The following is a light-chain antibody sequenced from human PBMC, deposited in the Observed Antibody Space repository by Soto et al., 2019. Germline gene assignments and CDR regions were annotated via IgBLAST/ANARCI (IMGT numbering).Light chain of an antibody. CDR3: CSYAGRYIYV. V-gene: IGLV2-11*01. CDR2: DVN. J-gene: IGLJ1*01. CDR1: SSDVGGYNY. Sequence: QSVVTQPRSVSGSSGQSFSISCTGTSSDVGGYNYVSWYQQHPGKAPKVMIYDVNKRPSGVPDRFSGSKSGNTASLTISGVQSEDEADYYCCSYAGRYIYVFGTGTKVTVL.